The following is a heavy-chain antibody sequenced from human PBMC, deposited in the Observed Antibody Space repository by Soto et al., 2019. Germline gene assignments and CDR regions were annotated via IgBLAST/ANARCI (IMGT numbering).Heavy chain of an antibody. CDR1: GFTFSSYA. J-gene: IGHJ6*03. CDR2: ISGSGGST. V-gene: IGHV3-23*01. Sequence: GGSLRLSCAASGFTFSSYAMSWVRQAPGKGLEWVSAISGSGGSTYYADSVKGRFTISRDNSKNTLYLQMNSLRAEDTAVYYCAKSGTTGTFQDFYYYYYYIDVWGKGTTVTVSS. CDR3: AKSGTTGTFQDFYYYYYYIDV. D-gene: IGHD1-1*01.